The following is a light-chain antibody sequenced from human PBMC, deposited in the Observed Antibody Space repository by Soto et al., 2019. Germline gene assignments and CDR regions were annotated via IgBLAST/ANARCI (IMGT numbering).Light chain of an antibody. Sequence: DIQMTPSPSTLSASVGYIVTIACRTSQSISSWLAWYQQKPGKAPKLRIYKASTLKSGVPSRFSGRGAGTEFTPTITSLQPDDFAPYYGQQYKTYPHPFGQGTKVEIK. CDR3: QQYKTYPHP. J-gene: IGKJ1*01. CDR2: KAS. V-gene: IGKV1-5*03. CDR1: QSISSW.